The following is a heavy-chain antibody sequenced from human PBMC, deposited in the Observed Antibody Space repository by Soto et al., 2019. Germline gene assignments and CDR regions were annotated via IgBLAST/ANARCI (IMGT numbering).Heavy chain of an antibody. D-gene: IGHD4-4*01. CDR1: GGSISSGGYS. Sequence: QLQLQESGSGLVKPSQTLSLTCAVSGGSISSGGYSWSWIRQPPGKGLEWIGYIYHSGSTYYNPSLKSRVXXXVXXSKTQFSLKLSSVTAADTAVYYCARGMTTVTTIDYWGQGTLVTVSS. CDR3: ARGMTTVTTIDY. V-gene: IGHV4-30-2*01. J-gene: IGHJ4*02. CDR2: IYHSGST.